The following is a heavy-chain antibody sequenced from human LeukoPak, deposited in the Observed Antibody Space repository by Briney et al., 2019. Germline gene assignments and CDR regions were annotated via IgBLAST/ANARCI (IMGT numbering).Heavy chain of an antibody. CDR1: GFTFSTYT. Sequence: GRSLRLSCAASGFTFSTYTMHWVRQAPGKGLEWVAVTLYDGSNKYYTDSVKGRFTISRDNSKNTLYLQMNSLRPEDTAVYYCGRSVLGYSTAGGGIRYWGQGTLVTVSS. CDR2: TLYDGSNK. J-gene: IGHJ4*02. D-gene: IGHD6-13*01. CDR3: GRSVLGYSTAGGGIRY. V-gene: IGHV3-30*04.